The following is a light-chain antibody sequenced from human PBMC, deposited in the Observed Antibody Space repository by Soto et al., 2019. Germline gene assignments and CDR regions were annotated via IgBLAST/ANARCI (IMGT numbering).Light chain of an antibody. CDR3: LQYKSYPYT. J-gene: IGKJ3*01. V-gene: IGKV1-16*01. Sequence: DVQMTQSPSSLSASVGDRITITCRASQDIGNSLGWFQQKPGKAPKSLVYDASTLQGGVPSRFSGIGSGTDFTLAISNLQPEDSATYYCLQYKSYPYTFGPGTKVDIK. CDR1: QDIGNS. CDR2: DAS.